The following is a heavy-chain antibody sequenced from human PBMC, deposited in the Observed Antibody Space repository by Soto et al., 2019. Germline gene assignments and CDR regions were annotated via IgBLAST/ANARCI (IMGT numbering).Heavy chain of an antibody. J-gene: IGHJ4*02. V-gene: IGHV3-30-3*01. Sequence: QVQLVESGGGVVQPGRSLRLSCTASGFTFSDYVMHWVRQAPGKGLEWVAVISYEGSNKYYADSVKGRFTISRDNSKNTLYLQMHSLRDENTAVYYCARGGRGYYDGSGQIDYWGQGTLVSVSS. D-gene: IGHD3-22*01. CDR2: ISYEGSNK. CDR1: GFTFSDYV. CDR3: ARGGRGYYDGSGQIDY.